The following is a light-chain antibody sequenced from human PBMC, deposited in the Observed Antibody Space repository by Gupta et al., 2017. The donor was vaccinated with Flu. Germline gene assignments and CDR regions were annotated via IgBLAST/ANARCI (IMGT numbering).Light chain of an antibody. CDR2: GDS. V-gene: IGLV3-21*03. Sequence: GKTDSSSWVGNKIGSKSVHWSQPKPGQAPVLVVYGDSDRHAGIPERFSGSNFGNTATLTINRVEAGDEADYYCQVWDSSTDNVVFGGGTKLTVL. J-gene: IGLJ2*01. CDR3: QVWDSSTDNVV. CDR1: KIGSKS.